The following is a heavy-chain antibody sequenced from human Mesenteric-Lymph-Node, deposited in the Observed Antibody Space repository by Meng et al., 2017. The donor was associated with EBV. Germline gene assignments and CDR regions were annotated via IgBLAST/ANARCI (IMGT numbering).Heavy chain of an antibody. CDR1: GGSIAGGSY. CDR2: IHYSGDT. CDR3: ARRSGSYYGYFDY. D-gene: IGHD1-26*01. Sequence: QVQVQESGPGLVKPSQTGSLTCAVSGGSIAGGSYWSWVRQPPGKGLEWIAFIHYSGDTYYNPSLKSRLTISVDTSKDQFSLRLRSVTAADTAVYYCARRSGSYYGYFDYWGQGTLVTVSS. J-gene: IGHJ4*02. V-gene: IGHV4-30-4*01.